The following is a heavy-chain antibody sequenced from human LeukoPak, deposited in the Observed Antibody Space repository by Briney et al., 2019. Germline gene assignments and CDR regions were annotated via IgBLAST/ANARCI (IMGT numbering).Heavy chain of an antibody. Sequence: ASVKVSCKASGYTFTSYGISWVRQAPGRGLEWMGWISAYNGNTNYAQKLQGRVTMTTDTSTSTAYMELRSLRSDDTAVYYCARDSGAYYYGSGSDYYGMDVWGQGTTVTVSS. CDR3: ARDSGAYYYGSGSDYYGMDV. J-gene: IGHJ6*02. CDR2: ISAYNGNT. V-gene: IGHV1-18*01. CDR1: GYTFTSYG. D-gene: IGHD3-10*01.